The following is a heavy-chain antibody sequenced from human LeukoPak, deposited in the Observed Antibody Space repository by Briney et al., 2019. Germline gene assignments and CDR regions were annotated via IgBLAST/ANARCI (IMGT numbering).Heavy chain of an antibody. CDR3: ARRTPGGGGYFDY. J-gene: IGHJ4*02. V-gene: IGHV4-59*08. CDR1: GGSISSYY. D-gene: IGHD2-15*01. CDR2: IYYSGST. Sequence: SETLSLSCTVSGGSISSYYWRWIRQPPGKGLEWIGYIYYSGSTNYNPSLKSRVTISVDTSKNQFSLKLSSVTAADTAVYYCARRTPGGGGYFDYWGQGTLVTVSS.